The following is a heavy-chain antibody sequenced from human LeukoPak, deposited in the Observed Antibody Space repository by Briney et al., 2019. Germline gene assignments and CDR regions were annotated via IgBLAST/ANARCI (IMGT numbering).Heavy chain of an antibody. CDR2: ISSSISYI. D-gene: IGHD5-18*01. J-gene: IGHJ4*02. V-gene: IGHV3-21*01. Sequence: GGSLRLSCAASGFTFSSYSMNWVRQAPGKGLEWVSSISSSISYIYYADSVKGRFTISRDNAKTSMYLQINSLRAEDTAVYYCARDSGGYSYGYWGQGTLVTVSS. CDR3: ARDSGGYSYGY. CDR1: GFTFSSYS.